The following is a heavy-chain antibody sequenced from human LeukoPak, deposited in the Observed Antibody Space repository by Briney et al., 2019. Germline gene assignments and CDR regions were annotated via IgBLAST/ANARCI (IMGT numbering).Heavy chain of an antibody. Sequence: PSETLSLTCAVYGGSFSGYYWSWIRQPPGKGLEWIGEINHSGSTNYNPSLKSRVTISVDTSKNQFSLKLSSVTAADTAVYYCARDHPELRYFGGSLYYYMDVWGKGTTVTVSS. CDR1: GGSFSGYY. J-gene: IGHJ6*03. D-gene: IGHD3-9*01. CDR2: INHSGST. V-gene: IGHV4-34*01. CDR3: ARDHPELRYFGGSLYYYMDV.